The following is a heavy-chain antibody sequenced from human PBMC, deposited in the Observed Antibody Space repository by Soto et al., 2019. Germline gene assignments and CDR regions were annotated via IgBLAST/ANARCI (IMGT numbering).Heavy chain of an antibody. CDR3: ARSMFYSDGSNYSPFDY. CDR1: SGSVSSDNYY. V-gene: IGHV4-61*01. CDR2: FYYTGSI. J-gene: IGHJ4*02. Sequence: SETLSLTCTVSSGSVSSDNYYWTWIRQPPGEGLEWIGYFYYTGSINYNPSLKSRVTISIDASKNQFSLRLSSVTAADTAVYYCARSMFYSDGSNYSPFDYWGQGTLVTVSS. D-gene: IGHD3-22*01.